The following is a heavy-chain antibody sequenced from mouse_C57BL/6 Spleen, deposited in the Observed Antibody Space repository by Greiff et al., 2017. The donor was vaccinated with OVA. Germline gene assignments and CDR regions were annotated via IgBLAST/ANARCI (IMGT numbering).Heavy chain of an antibody. CDR3: ARSHGSGDFDY. Sequence: VQLQQPGAELVRPGSSVKLSCKASGYTFTSYWMDWVKQRPGQGLEWIGNIYPSDSETHYNQKFKDKATLTVDKSSSTAYMQLSSLTSEDSAVYYYARSHGSGDFDYWGQGTTLTVSS. D-gene: IGHD1-1*01. V-gene: IGHV1-61*01. J-gene: IGHJ2*01. CDR2: IYPSDSET. CDR1: GYTFTSYW.